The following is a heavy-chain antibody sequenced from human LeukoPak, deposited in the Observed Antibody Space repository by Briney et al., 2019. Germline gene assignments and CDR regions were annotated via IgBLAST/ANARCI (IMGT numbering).Heavy chain of an antibody. V-gene: IGHV4-61*01. D-gene: IGHD6-13*01. CDR1: GGSVSSGSYY. Sequence: SETLSLTCTVSGGSVSSGSYYWSWIRQPPGKGLEWIGYIYYSGSTNYNPSLKSRVTISVDTSKNQFSLKLSSVTAADTAMYHCAGFRQQLENWYFDLWGRGTLVTVSS. J-gene: IGHJ2*01. CDR2: IYYSGST. CDR3: AGFRQQLENWYFDL.